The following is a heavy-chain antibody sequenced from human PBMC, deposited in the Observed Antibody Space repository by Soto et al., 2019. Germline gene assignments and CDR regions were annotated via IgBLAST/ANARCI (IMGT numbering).Heavy chain of an antibody. CDR3: AKEWADV. Sequence: GGSLRLSCAASGFTFSSYGMHWVRQAPGKGLEWVAVISYDGSNKYYADSVKGRFTISRDNSKNTLYLQMNSLRAEDTAVYYCAKEWADVWGKGTTVTVSS. CDR2: ISYDGSNK. V-gene: IGHV3-30*18. CDR1: GFTFSSYG. J-gene: IGHJ6*04.